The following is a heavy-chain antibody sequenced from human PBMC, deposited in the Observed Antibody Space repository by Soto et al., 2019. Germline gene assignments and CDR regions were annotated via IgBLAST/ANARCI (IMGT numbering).Heavy chain of an antibody. CDR1: GFTFSSYG. CDR3: AKDRELSLDY. J-gene: IGHJ4*02. CDR2: ISDDGSNK. V-gene: IGHV3-30*18. D-gene: IGHD1-26*01. Sequence: QVQLVESGGGVVQPGRSLRLSCAASGFTFSSYGMHWVRQAPGKGLEWVAVISDDGSNKYYADSVKGRFTISRDNSKNTLYLQMNSLRAEDTAVYCCAKDRELSLDYWGQGTLVTVSS.